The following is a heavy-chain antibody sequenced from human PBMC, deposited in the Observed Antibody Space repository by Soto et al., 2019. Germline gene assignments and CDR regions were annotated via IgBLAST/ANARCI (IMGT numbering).Heavy chain of an antibody. CDR1: GYTFTSYG. J-gene: IGHJ5*02. D-gene: IGHD4-17*01. Sequence: QVQLVQSGAEVKKPGASVKVSCKASGYTFTSYGISWVRQAPGQGLEWMGWISAYNGNTNYAQKLQGRVTMTTDTSTSTAYMELRSLRSDDTAVNYCAMDYGDYDFDAGWFDPWGQGTLVTVSS. CDR3: AMDYGDYDFDAGWFDP. V-gene: IGHV1-18*01. CDR2: ISAYNGNT.